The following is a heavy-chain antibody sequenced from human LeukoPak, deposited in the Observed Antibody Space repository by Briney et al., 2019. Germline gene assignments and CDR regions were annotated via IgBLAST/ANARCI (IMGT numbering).Heavy chain of an antibody. D-gene: IGHD5-12*01. CDR2: IDWDDDK. J-gene: IGHJ4*02. CDR3: ARWGHHSGYDYAFFDY. V-gene: IGHV2-70*11. CDR1: GFSLNTSGMC. Sequence: SGPALVKPTQTLTLTCTFSGFSLNTSGMCESWIRQPPGKALEWLARIDWDDDKYYSTSLKTRLTISKDTSKNQVVLTMTNMDPVDTATYYCARWGHHSGYDYAFFDYWGQGTLVTVSS.